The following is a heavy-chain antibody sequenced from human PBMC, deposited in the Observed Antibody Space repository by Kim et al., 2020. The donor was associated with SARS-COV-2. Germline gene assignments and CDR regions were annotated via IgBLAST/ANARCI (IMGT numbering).Heavy chain of an antibody. D-gene: IGHD3-10*01. J-gene: IGHJ4*02. CDR3: AKDISVRGATDY. Sequence: YYADSVKGRFTISRDNSKNSLYLQMNSLRTEDTALYYCAKDISVRGATDYWGQGTLVTVSS. V-gene: IGHV3-43*01.